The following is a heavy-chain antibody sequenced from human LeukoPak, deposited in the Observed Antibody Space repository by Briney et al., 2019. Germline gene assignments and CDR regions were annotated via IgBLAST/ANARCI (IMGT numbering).Heavy chain of an antibody. CDR2: ISAYNGNT. D-gene: IGHD2-21*02. CDR1: GYTFTSYG. J-gene: IGHJ5*02. CDR3: ARVVDIWGVVTAVNWFDP. V-gene: IGHV1-18*01. Sequence: ASVKVSCKASGYTFTSYGISWVRQAPGQGLEWMGWISAYNGNTNYAQKLQGRVTMTTDTSTGTAYMELRSLRPDDTAVYYCARVVDIWGVVTAVNWFDPWGQGTLVTVSS.